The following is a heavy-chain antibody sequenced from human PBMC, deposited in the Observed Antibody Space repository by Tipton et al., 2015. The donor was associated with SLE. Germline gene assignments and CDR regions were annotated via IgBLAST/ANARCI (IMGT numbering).Heavy chain of an antibody. V-gene: IGHV4-61*09. CDR1: GGSISSGSYY. CDR2: IYTSGST. Sequence: TLSLTCTVSGGSISSGSYYWSWIRQPAGKGLEWIGHIYTSGSTNYNPSLKSRVTISVDTSKNQFSLNLNSVTAADTAVYYCARSSMVVRGLDVWGQGTTVTVSS. CDR3: ARSSMVVRGLDV. D-gene: IGHD3-22*01. J-gene: IGHJ6*02.